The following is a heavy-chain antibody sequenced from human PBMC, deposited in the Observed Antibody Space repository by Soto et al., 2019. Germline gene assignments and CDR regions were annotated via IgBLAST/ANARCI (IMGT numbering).Heavy chain of an antibody. D-gene: IGHD6-6*01. CDR3: ARDSRIHIAALDY. J-gene: IGHJ4*02. CDR1: GYTFTGYY. V-gene: IGHV1-2*02. Sequence: ASVKVSCKASGYTFTGYYMHWVRQAPGQGLEWMGWINPNSGGTNYAQKFQGRVTMTRDTSISTAYMELSRLRSDDTAVYYCARDSRIHIAALDYWGQGTLVTVSS. CDR2: INPNSGGT.